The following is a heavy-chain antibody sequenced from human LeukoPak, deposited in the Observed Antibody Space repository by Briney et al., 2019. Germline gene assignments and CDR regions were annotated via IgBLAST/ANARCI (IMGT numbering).Heavy chain of an antibody. CDR2: IYTSGST. V-gene: IGHV4-4*07. Sequence: SETLSLTCTVSGGSISSYYWSWIRQPAGKGLEWIGRIYTSGSTNYNPSLKSRVTMSVDTSKNQFSLKLSSVTAADTAVYYCARATCYYGSGSYYTLDYWGQGTLVTVSS. D-gene: IGHD3-10*01. CDR3: ARATCYYGSGSYYTLDY. J-gene: IGHJ4*02. CDR1: GGSISSYY.